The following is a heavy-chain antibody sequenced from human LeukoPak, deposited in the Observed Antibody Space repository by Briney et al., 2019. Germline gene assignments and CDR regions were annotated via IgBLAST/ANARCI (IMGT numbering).Heavy chain of an antibody. V-gene: IGHV3-30*02. CDR3: AKPGTGYCSSTSCYTPYYLDY. D-gene: IGHD2-2*02. CDR2: IRYDGSNK. J-gene: IGHJ4*02. Sequence: GGSLRLSCAASGFTFSSYGMHWVRQAPGKGLEWVAFIRYDGSNKYYADSVKGRFTISRDNSKNTLYLQMNSLRAEDTAVYYCAKPGTGYCSSTSCYTPYYLDYWGQGTLVTVSS. CDR1: GFTFSSYG.